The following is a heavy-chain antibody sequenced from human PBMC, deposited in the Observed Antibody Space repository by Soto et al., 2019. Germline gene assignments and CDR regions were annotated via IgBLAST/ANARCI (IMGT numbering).Heavy chain of an antibody. CDR3: ARDRGGRLAYFDS. CDR2: INWNGGST. V-gene: IGHV3-20*04. CDR1: GFTFDDYG. J-gene: IGHJ4*02. D-gene: IGHD3-10*01. Sequence: AGGSLRLSWAASGFTFDDYGMSLVRQVPGKGLEWVSGINWNGGSTGYGASVKGRFTISRDNGKNSLYLQVSSLRVEDTALYYCARDRGGRLAYFDSWGQGTLVTVSS.